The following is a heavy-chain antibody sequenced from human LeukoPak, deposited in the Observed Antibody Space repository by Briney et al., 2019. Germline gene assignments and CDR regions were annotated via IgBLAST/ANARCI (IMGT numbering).Heavy chain of an antibody. Sequence: SETLSLTCTVSGGSISSYYWSWIRQPPGKGLEWIGYIYYSGGTNYNPSLKSRVTISVDTSKNQFSLRLSSVTAADTAVYYCARVTGYVMEDYFDYWGQGTLVTVSS. D-gene: IGHD6-13*01. J-gene: IGHJ4*02. V-gene: IGHV4-59*01. CDR1: GGSISSYY. CDR3: ARVTGYVMEDYFDY. CDR2: IYYSGGT.